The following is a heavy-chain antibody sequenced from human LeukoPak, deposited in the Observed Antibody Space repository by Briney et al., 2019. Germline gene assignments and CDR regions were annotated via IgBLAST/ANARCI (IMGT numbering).Heavy chain of an antibody. Sequence: ASVKVSCKASGYTFTSYDINWVRQATGQGLEWMGWMNPDSGNTGYAQKFQGRVTMTRNTSISTAYMELSSLRSEVTAVYYCARDSYLNWFDPWGQGTLVNVSS. CDR2: MNPDSGNT. V-gene: IGHV1-8*01. CDR3: ARDSYLNWFDP. D-gene: IGHD3-10*01. J-gene: IGHJ5*02. CDR1: GYTFTSYD.